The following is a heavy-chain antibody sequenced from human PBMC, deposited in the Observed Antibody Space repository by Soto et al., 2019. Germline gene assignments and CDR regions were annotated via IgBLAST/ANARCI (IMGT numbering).Heavy chain of an antibody. Sequence: QVQLVQSGAEVKRPGASVKVSCKASGYAFSTYGVNWVRQAPGQGLEWMGWISAHSSKTDYAHNLQGRVTMTTDTSTATAYMELRSLRSDDTAVYYCARVEYSYGGFVDYWGQGTLVTVSS. CDR2: ISAHSSKT. D-gene: IGHD5-18*01. CDR3: ARVEYSYGGFVDY. J-gene: IGHJ4*02. V-gene: IGHV1-18*01. CDR1: GYAFSTYG.